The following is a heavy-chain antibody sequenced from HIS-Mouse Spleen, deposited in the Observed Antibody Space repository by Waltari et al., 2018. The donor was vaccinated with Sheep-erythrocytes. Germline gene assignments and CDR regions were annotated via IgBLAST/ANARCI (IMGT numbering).Heavy chain of an antibody. CDR3: ARAVAGTPDAFDI. V-gene: IGHV3-7*01. Sequence: EVQLVESGGGLVQPGGSLRLSCAASGFTFSSYWMSWVRQAPGKGWGWVANIKQDGSEKYYVDSVKGRFTISRDNAKNSLYLQMNSLRAEDTAVYYCARAVAGTPDAFDIWGQGTMVTVSS. CDR1: GFTFSSYW. CDR2: IKQDGSEK. D-gene: IGHD1-7*01. J-gene: IGHJ3*02.